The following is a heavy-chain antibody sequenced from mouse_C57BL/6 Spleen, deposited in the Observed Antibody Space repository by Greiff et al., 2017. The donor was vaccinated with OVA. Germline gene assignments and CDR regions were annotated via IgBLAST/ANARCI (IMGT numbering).Heavy chain of an antibody. CDR2: INPTNGGT. Sequence: EVKLMESGPELVKPGASVTMSCKASGYTFTDYNMHWVKQSHGKSLEWIGYINPTNGGTSYNQKFKGKATLTVNKSSSTAYMELRSLTSEDSAVYYCARDYYGSSYDYWGQGTTLTVSS. J-gene: IGHJ2*01. V-gene: IGHV1-22*01. CDR3: ARDYYGSSYDY. CDR1: GYTFTDYN. D-gene: IGHD1-1*01.